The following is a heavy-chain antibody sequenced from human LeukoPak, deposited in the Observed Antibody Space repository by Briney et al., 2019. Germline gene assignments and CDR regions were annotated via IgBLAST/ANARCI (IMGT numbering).Heavy chain of an antibody. CDR2: MYYTGDV. CDR1: GGSISGYY. Sequence: SETLSLTCTVSGGSISGYYFNWIRQPPGKGLEWIGSMYYTGDVNHNASLKSRVTISVDTSKSQFSLILTSVTAADTAVYYCATRGTGDDFLAYWGQGSLVTVSS. CDR3: ATRGTGDDFLAY. V-gene: IGHV4-59*01. D-gene: IGHD7-27*01. J-gene: IGHJ4*02.